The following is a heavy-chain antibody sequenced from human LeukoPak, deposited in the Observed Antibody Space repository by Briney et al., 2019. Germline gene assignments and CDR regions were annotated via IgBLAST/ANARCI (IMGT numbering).Heavy chain of an antibody. CDR3: ARDGANWGSSTDY. J-gene: IGHJ4*02. CDR2: ISSSSSYI. Sequence: PGGSLRLSCAASGFTFSSYSMNWVRQAPGKGLEWVSSISSSSSYIYYADSVKGRFTISRDNAKNSLYLQMNSLRAEDTAVYYCARDGANWGSSTDYWGQGTLVTVSS. CDR1: GFTFSSYS. D-gene: IGHD7-27*01. V-gene: IGHV3-21*01.